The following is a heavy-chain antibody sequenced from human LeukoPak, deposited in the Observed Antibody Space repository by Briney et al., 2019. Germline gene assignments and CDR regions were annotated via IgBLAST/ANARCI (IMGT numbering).Heavy chain of an antibody. Sequence: GGSLRLSCAASGFTFSSYGMNWVRQAPGKGLEWVSYISSSGSTIYYADSVKGRFTISRDNAKNSLYLQMNSLRAEDTAVYYCARDMVRGVAFDYWGQGTLVTVSS. D-gene: IGHD3-10*01. CDR2: ISSSGSTI. CDR1: GFTFSSYG. V-gene: IGHV3-48*04. J-gene: IGHJ4*02. CDR3: ARDMVRGVAFDY.